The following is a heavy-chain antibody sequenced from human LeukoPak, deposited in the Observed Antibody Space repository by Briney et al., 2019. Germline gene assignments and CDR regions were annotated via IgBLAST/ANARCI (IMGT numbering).Heavy chain of an antibody. CDR1: GFTFGDYA. CDR2: IRSKAYGATT. V-gene: IGHV3-49*04. CDR3: TRGYYYLY. Sequence: GGSLRLSCTASGFTFGDYAMSWVRQAPGKGLEWVGFIRSKAYGATTEYAASVKGRFTISRDDSKSIAYLQMDSLKTEDTAVYYCTRGYYYLYWGQGTLVTVSS. J-gene: IGHJ4*02. D-gene: IGHD3-10*01.